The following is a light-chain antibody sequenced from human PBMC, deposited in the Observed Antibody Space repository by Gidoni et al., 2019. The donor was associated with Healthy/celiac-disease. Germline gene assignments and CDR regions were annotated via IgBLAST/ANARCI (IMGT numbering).Light chain of an antibody. V-gene: IGLV2-14*01. J-gene: IGLJ3*02. CDR3: SSYTSSSLLV. CDR2: EVS. CDR1: SSDVGGYNY. Sequence: QSALTQPASVSGSPGQSITISCTGTSSDVGGYNYVSWYQPHPGKAPKRMIYEVSNRPSGVPDRFSGSKAGNTASLTISGLQAEDEADYYCSSYTSSSLLVFGGGTKLTVL.